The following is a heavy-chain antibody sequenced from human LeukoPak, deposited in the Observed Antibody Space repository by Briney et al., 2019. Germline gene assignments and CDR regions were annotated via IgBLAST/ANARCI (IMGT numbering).Heavy chain of an antibody. D-gene: IGHD2-2*01. CDR1: GFTFSSHG. Sequence: GGSLRLSCVASGFTFSSHGMNWVRQAPGKGLEWVSGIIPSGHTTYYADSVKGRFTISRDNAKNSLYLQMNGLRAEDTAVYYCARSRKGYQLLSTNRDYYYMDVWGKGTTVTVSS. CDR2: IIPSGHTT. V-gene: IGHV3-21*01. CDR3: ARSRKGYQLLSTNRDYYYMDV. J-gene: IGHJ6*03.